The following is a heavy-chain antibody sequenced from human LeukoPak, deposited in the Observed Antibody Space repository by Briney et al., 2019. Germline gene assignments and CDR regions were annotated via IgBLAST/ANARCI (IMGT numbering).Heavy chain of an antibody. Sequence: ASVKVSCKASGGTFSSYAISGVRQAPGQGLEWMGGIIPIFGTANYAQKFQGRVTITTDESTSTAYMELSSLRSEDTAVYYCANAISGYFDYWGQGTLVTVSS. CDR1: GGTFSSYA. CDR3: ANAISGYFDY. J-gene: IGHJ4*02. D-gene: IGHD2-2*01. V-gene: IGHV1-69*05. CDR2: IIPIFGTA.